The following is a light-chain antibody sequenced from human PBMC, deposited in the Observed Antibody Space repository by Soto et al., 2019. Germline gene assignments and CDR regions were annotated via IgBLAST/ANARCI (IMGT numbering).Light chain of an antibody. CDR1: QDIATY. Sequence: DIQMTQSPSSLSASVGNRVTITCQASQDIATYLNWYQQKPGKAPNLLIYDASNLETGVPSRFSGGGSGTHFTFTISKLQPEDIATYYCQQYDNLPPTWTCGQGTKGDIK. CDR3: QQYDNLPPTWT. J-gene: IGKJ1*01. V-gene: IGKV1-33*01. CDR2: DAS.